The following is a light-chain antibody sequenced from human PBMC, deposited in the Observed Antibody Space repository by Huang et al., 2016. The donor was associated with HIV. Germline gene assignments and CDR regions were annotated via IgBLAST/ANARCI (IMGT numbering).Light chain of an antibody. Sequence: DLVMTQTPLSVSVTPGQPASISCKSSQSLLHSDGKTYLSWYLQKPGQSQQLIIYEGSSRLSGVTDRFSGSGSGTDFTLKISRVEAEDVGIYYCMEGIHTRHTFGQGTKLEI. CDR1: QSLLHSDGKTY. V-gene: IGKV2-29*02. J-gene: IGKJ2*01. CDR3: MEGIHTRHT. CDR2: EGS.